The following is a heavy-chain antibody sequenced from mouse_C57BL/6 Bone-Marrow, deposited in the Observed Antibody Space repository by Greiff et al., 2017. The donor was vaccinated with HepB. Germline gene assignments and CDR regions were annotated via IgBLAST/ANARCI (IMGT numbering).Heavy chain of an antibody. V-gene: IGHV14-4*01. D-gene: IGHD1-1*01. CDR3: TTDYGSSFWYFDV. J-gene: IGHJ1*03. CDR1: GFNIKDDY. Sequence: VQLKESGAELVRPGASVKLSCTASGFNIKDDYMHWVKQRPEQGLEWIGWIDPENGDTEYASKFQGKATITADTSSNTAYLQLGSLTSEDTAVYYCTTDYGSSFWYFDVWGTGTTVTVSS. CDR2: IDPENGDT.